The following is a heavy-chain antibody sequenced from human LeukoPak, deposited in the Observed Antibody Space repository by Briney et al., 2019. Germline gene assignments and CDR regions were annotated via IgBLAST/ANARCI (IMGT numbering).Heavy chain of an antibody. D-gene: IGHD3-22*01. CDR1: GFTFSDYY. CDR2: ISSSGSTI. CDR3: ARRTYYYDSDYYYVSFFDY. J-gene: IGHJ4*02. Sequence: GGSLRLSCATSGFTFSDYYFSWIRQAPGKGLEWVSYISSSGSTIYYADSVQGRFTISRDDAKNSLYLQTNSLRAEDTAVYYYARRTYYYDSDYYYVSFFDYWGQGTLVTVSS. V-gene: IGHV3-11*04.